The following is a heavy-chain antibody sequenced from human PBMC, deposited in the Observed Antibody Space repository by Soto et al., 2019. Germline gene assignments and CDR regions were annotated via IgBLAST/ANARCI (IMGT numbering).Heavy chain of an antibody. CDR2: ISNSGGST. Sequence: EVQLLESGGGLVQPGGSLRLSCAASGFTFSSYAMNWVRQAPGKGLEWVSVISNSGGSTYYADSVKGRFTISRDNSKNMLYLQMNSLRAEDTAVYYCAKSGSDILVPVDPWGQGTLVTVSS. J-gene: IGHJ5*02. CDR1: GFTFSSYA. D-gene: IGHD2-2*01. CDR3: AKSGSDILVPVDP. V-gene: IGHV3-23*01.